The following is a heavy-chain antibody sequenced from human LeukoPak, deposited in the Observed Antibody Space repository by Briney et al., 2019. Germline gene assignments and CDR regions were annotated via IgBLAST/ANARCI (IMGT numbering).Heavy chain of an antibody. CDR2: IYYSGST. CDR3: ARGKYYDYIWGSYRAPFDY. D-gene: IGHD3-16*02. J-gene: IGHJ4*02. CDR1: GGSISSYY. V-gene: IGHV4-59*01. Sequence: SETLSLTCTVSGGSISSYYWSWIRHPPGKGLEWSGYIYYSGSTNYNPSLKSRVTISVDTSKNQFSLKLSSVTAADTAVYYCARGKYYDYIWGSYRAPFDYWGQGTLVTVSS.